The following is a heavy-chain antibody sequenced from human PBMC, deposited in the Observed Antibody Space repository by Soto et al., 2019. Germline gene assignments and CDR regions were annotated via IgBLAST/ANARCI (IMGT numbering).Heavy chain of an antibody. J-gene: IGHJ6*02. CDR1: GYTFSDFD. CDR3: ARGNPFNYAGFDV. V-gene: IGHV1-8*01. CDR2: MNAKSGDT. D-gene: IGHD3-16*01. Sequence: QAHLEQSGTELKRPGASVKVSCKASGYTFSDFDINWLRQASGQGPAWMGRMNAKSGDTFFAQRFQDKFNRPWGTSLSTAYMEVGSLTSDDTAIYYCARGNPFNYAGFDVWGQGTTVAVSS.